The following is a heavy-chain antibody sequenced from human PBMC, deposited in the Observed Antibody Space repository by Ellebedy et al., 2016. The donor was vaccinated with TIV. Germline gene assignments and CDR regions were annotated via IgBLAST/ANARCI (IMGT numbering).Heavy chain of an antibody. CDR3: AREPSGVDWYDSSWFDP. J-gene: IGHJ5*02. D-gene: IGHD3-9*01. CDR1: GGTFSRHV. CDR2: IIPILGIA. Sequence: AASVKVSCKASGGTFSRHVISWVRQAPGQGLEWMGRIIPILGIANYAQKFQGRVTITADKSTSTAYMELSSLRSEDTAVYYCAREPSGVDWYDSSWFDPWGQGTLVTVSS. V-gene: IGHV1-69*04.